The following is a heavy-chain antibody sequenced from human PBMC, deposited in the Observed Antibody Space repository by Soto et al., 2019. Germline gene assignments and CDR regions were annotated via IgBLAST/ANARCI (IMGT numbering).Heavy chain of an antibody. J-gene: IGHJ4*02. CDR1: GFTFSSYA. V-gene: IGHV3-23*01. Sequence: GGSLRLSCAASGFTFSSYAMSWVRQAPGKGLEWVSAISGSGGSTYYADSVKGRFTISRDNFKNTLYLQMNSLRAEDTAGYYCAKGGVTMIVVAPFDYWGQGTMVTVSS. D-gene: IGHD3-22*01. CDR2: ISGSGGST. CDR3: AKGGVTMIVVAPFDY.